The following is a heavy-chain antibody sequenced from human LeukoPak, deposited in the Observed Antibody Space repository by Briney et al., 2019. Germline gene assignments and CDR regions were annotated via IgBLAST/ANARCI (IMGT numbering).Heavy chain of an antibody. CDR2: IYHSGST. Sequence: PSETLSLTCTVSAYSINNTYYWGWIRQPPGKGLEWIGGIYHSGSTYYNPSLKSRVTMSLDRSKNQFSLKLFSVTAADTAVYYCAGSSLLRIDAFDIWGQGTMVTVSS. V-gene: IGHV4-38-2*02. CDR1: AYSINNTYY. CDR3: AGSSLLRIDAFDI. D-gene: IGHD1-26*01. J-gene: IGHJ3*02.